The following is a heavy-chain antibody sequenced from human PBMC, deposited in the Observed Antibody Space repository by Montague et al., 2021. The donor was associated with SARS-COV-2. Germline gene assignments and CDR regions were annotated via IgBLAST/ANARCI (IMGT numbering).Heavy chain of an antibody. CDR1: GGSISSYY. CDR2: IYYSGST. Sequence: SETLSLTCTVSGGSISSYYWSWIRQPPGKGLEWIGYIYYSGSTNYNPSLKSRVTISVDTSKNQFSLKLSSVTAADTAVYYCARSGGVYDYGWGSYLRRSTHYGMDVWGQGTTVTVSS. V-gene: IGHV4-59*01. D-gene: IGHD3-16*01. J-gene: IGHJ6*02. CDR3: ARSGGVYDYGWGSYLRRSTHYGMDV.